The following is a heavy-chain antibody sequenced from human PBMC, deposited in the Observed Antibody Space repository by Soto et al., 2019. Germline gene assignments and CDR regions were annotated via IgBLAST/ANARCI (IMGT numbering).Heavy chain of an antibody. CDR3: ARDRVESGYPEYCQH. CDR1: GFTVSSNY. D-gene: IGHD3-22*01. CDR2: IYSGGST. V-gene: IGHV3-53*01. J-gene: IGHJ1*01. Sequence: EVQLVESGGGLIQPGGSLRLSCAASGFTVSSNYMSWVRQAPGKGLEWVSVIYSGGSTYYADSVKGRFTISRDNSKTTLYLHMNSLRAEDTAVYYCARDRVESGYPEYCQHWGQGTLVTVSS.